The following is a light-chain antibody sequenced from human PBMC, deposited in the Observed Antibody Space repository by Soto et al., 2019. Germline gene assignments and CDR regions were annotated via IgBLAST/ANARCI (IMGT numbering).Light chain of an antibody. CDR2: DVS. Sequence: EIVLTQSPGTLSLSPGEIATLSFRASQSIVSLLGCYQQKPDRAPRLLISDVSNRATGIPARFSGSGSGTDFILTISSLEPEDFAIYYCQQRSNWITFGQGTRLEIK. V-gene: IGKV3-11*01. J-gene: IGKJ5*01. CDR1: QSIVSL. CDR3: QQRSNWIT.